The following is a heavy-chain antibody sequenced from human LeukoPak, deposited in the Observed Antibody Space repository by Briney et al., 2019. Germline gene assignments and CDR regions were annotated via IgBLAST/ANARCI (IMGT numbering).Heavy chain of an antibody. CDR3: ARDGTRRPADAFDI. CDR2: IYYSGST. Sequence: SETLSLTCTVSGASIRGYYWSWIRQPPGKGLEWIGYIYYSGSTNYNPSLKSRVTISLDTSKNQFSLKLSSVTAADTAVYYCARDGTRRPADAFDIWGQGTMVTVSS. CDR1: GASIRGYY. V-gene: IGHV4-59*01. J-gene: IGHJ3*02. D-gene: IGHD2-8*01.